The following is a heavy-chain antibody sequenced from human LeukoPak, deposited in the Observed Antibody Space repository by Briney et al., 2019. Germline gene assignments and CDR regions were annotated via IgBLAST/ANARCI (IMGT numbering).Heavy chain of an antibody. V-gene: IGHV4-30-2*05. Sequence: PSQTLSLTCAVSGGSISSGGYSWSWIRQPPEKGLEWIGYIYYSGSTYYNPSLKSRVTISVDTSKNQFSLKLSSVTAADTAVYYCARSSTDQLRIDYWGQGTLVTVSS. J-gene: IGHJ4*02. CDR2: IYYSGST. D-gene: IGHD2-2*01. CDR3: ARSSTDQLRIDY. CDR1: GGSISSGGYS.